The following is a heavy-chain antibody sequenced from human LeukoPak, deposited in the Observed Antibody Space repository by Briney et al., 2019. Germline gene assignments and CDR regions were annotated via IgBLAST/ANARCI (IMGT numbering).Heavy chain of an antibody. CDR3: ARDSRGIAAALDY. CDR2: IIPIFGTA. J-gene: IGHJ4*02. CDR1: GGTFSSYA. V-gene: IGHV1-69*13. D-gene: IGHD6-13*01. Sequence: SVKVSCKASGGTFSSYAISWVRQAPGQGLEWMGGIIPIFGTANYAQKFQGRVTITADESTSTAYMELSSLRSEDTAVYYCARDSRGIAAALDYWGQGTLVTVSS.